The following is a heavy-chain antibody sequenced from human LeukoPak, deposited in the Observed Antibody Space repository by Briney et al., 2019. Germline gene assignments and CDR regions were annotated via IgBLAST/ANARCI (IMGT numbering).Heavy chain of an antibody. CDR2: ISYDGSNK. D-gene: IGHD1-26*01. J-gene: IGHJ4*02. CDR3: ARDQGPWELLTYYFDY. CDR1: GFTFSSYA. V-gene: IGHV3-30-3*01. Sequence: GGSLRLSCAASGFTFSSYAMHWVRQAPGKGLGWVAVISYDGSNKYYADSVKGRFTISRDNSKNTLYLQMNSLRAEDTAVYYCARDQGPWELLTYYFDYWGQGTLVTVSS.